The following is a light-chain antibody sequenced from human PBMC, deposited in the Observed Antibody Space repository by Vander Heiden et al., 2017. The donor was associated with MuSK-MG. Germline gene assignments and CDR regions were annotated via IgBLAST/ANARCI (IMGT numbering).Light chain of an antibody. CDR3: QQSYSTPRVT. CDR1: QSISSY. Sequence: DIQMTQSPSSLSASVGDRVTITCRASQSISSYLNWYQQKPGKAPKLLIYAASSLQSWVPSRFSGSGSGTDFTLTISSLQPVDFATYYCQQSYSTPRVTFGQGTKLEIK. V-gene: IGKV1-39*01. CDR2: AAS. J-gene: IGKJ2*01.